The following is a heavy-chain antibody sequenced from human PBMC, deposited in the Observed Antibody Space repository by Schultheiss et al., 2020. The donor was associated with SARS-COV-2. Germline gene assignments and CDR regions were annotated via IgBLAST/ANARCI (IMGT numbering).Heavy chain of an antibody. J-gene: IGHJ6*02. D-gene: IGHD3-9*01. CDR2: INYSGSI. Sequence: SETLSLTCTVSGGSVNSGGYYWSWIRQPPGKGLEWVGYINYSGSIDYNPSLKSRVTISVDTSKNQFSLKLTSVTAADTAVYYCARDSYDILTGPLGMDVWGQGTTVTVSS. CDR1: GGSVNSGGYY. CDR3: ARDSYDILTGPLGMDV. V-gene: IGHV4-61*08.